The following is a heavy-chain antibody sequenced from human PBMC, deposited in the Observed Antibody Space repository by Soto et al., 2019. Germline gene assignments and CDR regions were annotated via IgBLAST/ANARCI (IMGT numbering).Heavy chain of an antibody. D-gene: IGHD7-27*01. CDR3: ARGSWDYYYYYGMDV. Sequence: SETLSLTCTVSGGSISSFYWSWIRQPAGKGLEWIGHIYNSGSTNYNPSLKSRVTISVDTSKNQFSLKLSSVTAADTAVYYCARGSWDYYYYYGMDVWGQGTTVTVS. CDR2: IYNSGST. CDR1: GGSISSFY. V-gene: IGHV4-59*01. J-gene: IGHJ6*02.